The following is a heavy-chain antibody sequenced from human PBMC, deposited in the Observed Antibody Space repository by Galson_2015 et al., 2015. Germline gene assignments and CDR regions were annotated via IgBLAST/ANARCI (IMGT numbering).Heavy chain of an antibody. CDR1: GFTFRSYD. CDR2: ITNSGSTI. Sequence: SLRLSCAASGFTFRSYDMNWVRQAPGKGLEWVSYITNSGSTIYYADSVKGRFTISRDNAKNSLYLQMNSLRAEDTAVYYCASPRAVSFDIWGQGTMVTVSS. J-gene: IGHJ3*02. V-gene: IGHV3-48*03. D-gene: IGHD6-19*01. CDR3: ASPRAVSFDI.